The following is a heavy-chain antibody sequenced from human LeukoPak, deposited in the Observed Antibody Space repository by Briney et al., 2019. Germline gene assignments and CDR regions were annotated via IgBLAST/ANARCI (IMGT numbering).Heavy chain of an antibody. CDR2: IYNSGST. CDR1: GGSMSSYY. V-gene: IGHV4-59*01. J-gene: IGHJ6*03. D-gene: IGHD2-15*01. Sequence: SETLSLTCTVSGGSMSSYYWSWIRQPPGKGLEWIGYIYNSGSTNYNPSLKSRVTISIDTSKNQFSLKLSSVTAAATAVYYCARVVGEFDYYYYYMDVWGKGTTVTVSS. CDR3: ARVVGEFDYYYYYMDV.